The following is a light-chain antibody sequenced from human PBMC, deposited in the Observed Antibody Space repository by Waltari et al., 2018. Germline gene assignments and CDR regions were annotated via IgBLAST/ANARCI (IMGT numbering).Light chain of an antibody. V-gene: IGLV1-51*02. J-gene: IGLJ7*01. CDR1: NSNLGNNY. CDR3: GTWDSSLSGAV. Sequence: QSGLTQPPSLSAAPGQKVTTPCPGTNSNLGNNYVAWYQQIPGTVPKLLIYENYKRPSGIPDRFSGSRSGTSATLVITGLLTGDEADYYCGTWDSSLSGAVFGGGTHLTVL. CDR2: ENY.